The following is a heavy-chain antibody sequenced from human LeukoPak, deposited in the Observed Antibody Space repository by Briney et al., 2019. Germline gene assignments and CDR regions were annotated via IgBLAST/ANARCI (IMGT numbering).Heavy chain of an antibody. J-gene: IGHJ4*02. CDR3: AKDHYYDSSEQELSVVY. V-gene: IGHV3-21*04. CDR1: GFTFSSYS. Sequence: PGGSLRLSCAASGFTFSSYSMNWVRQAPGKGLEWVSSISSSSSYIYYADSVKGRFTISRDNSKNTLYLQMNSLRAEDTAVYYCAKDHYYDSSEQELSVVYWGQGTLVTVSS. CDR2: ISSSSSYI. D-gene: IGHD3-22*01.